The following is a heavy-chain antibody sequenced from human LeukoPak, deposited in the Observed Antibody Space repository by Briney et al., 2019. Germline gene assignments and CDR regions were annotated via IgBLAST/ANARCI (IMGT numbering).Heavy chain of an antibody. CDR3: ARGYCSSTSCLAD. Sequence: GGSLRLSCAASGFTFSSYAMHWVRQAPGKGLEYVPAISSNGGSTYYANSVKGRFTISRDNSKNTLYLQMGSLRAEDMAVYYCARGYCSSTSCLADWGQGTLVTVSS. CDR1: GFTFSSYA. V-gene: IGHV3-64*01. CDR2: ISSNGGST. D-gene: IGHD2-2*01. J-gene: IGHJ4*02.